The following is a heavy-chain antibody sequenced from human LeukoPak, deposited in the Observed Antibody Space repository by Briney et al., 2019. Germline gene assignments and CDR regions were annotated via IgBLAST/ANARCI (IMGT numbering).Heavy chain of an antibody. D-gene: IGHD3-10*01. Sequence: GGSLRLSCAASGFTFSSYAMSWVRQAPGKGLEWVSAISGSGGSTYYADSVKGRFTISRDNSKNTLYLQMNSLRREDTAVYYCVKVSDRVIWFGIEISITQGRRGGWFDPWGQGTLVTASS. J-gene: IGHJ5*02. CDR2: ISGSGGST. CDR1: GFTFSSYA. CDR3: VKVSDRVIWFGIEISITQGRRGGWFDP. V-gene: IGHV3-23*01.